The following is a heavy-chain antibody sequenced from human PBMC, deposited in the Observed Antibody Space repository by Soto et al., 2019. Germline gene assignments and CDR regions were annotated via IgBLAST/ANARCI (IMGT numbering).Heavy chain of an antibody. D-gene: IGHD1-26*01. V-gene: IGHV1-18*01. CDR2: ISGYNGNT. CDR3: ARRYGGNLDY. J-gene: IGHJ4*02. Sequence: ASVKVSCKASGYTFTNYGISWVRQAPGQGLEWMGWISGYNGNTNYAQKLQGRVTMTTDTSKNQFSLKLSSVTAADTAVYYCARRYGGNLDYWGQGTLVTVSS. CDR1: GYTFTNYG.